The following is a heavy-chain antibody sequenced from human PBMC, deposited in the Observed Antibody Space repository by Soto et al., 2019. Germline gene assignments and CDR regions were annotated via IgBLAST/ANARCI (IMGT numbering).Heavy chain of an antibody. CDR2: ISGSGGST. D-gene: IGHD6-13*01. CDR3: AKGRQLVPCDY. CDR1: GFTFSSYA. Sequence: GGSLRLSCAASGFTFSSYAMSWVRQAPGKGLEWVSAISGSGGSTYYADSVKGRFTISRDNSKNTRYLQMDSLRAEDTAVYYCAKGRQLVPCDYWGQGTLVTVSS. V-gene: IGHV3-23*01. J-gene: IGHJ4*02.